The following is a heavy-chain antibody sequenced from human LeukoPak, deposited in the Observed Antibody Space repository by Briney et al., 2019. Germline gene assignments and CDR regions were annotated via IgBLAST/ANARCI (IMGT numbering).Heavy chain of an antibody. J-gene: IGHJ4*02. CDR3: AKSTYYFDL. CDR2: LSSSSAYI. CDR1: GSTFSGYS. V-gene: IGHV3-21*01. Sequence: GGSLRLSCAASGSTFSGYSMNWVRQAPGKGLEWVSSLSSSSAYIYYADSVRGRFTISRDNAERSVYLQMDSLRAKDTAIYYCAKSTYYFDLWGQGTQVTVSS. D-gene: IGHD5/OR15-5a*01.